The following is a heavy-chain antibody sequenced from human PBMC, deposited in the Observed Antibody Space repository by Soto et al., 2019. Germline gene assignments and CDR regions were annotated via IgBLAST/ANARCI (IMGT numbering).Heavy chain of an antibody. CDR2: ISWNSGTI. V-gene: IGHV3-9*01. Sequence: EVQLVESGGGLVQPGRSLRLSCAAAGFSFRNYAMHWVRQAPGKGLEWVSGISWNSGTIGYADSEKGRFTISRDNAKNSLYLEMNSLRAEDTALYYCAKDKLYSNYEYYFDHWGQGTLVTVSS. J-gene: IGHJ4*02. CDR3: AKDKLYSNYEYYFDH. D-gene: IGHD4-4*01. CDR1: GFSFRNYA.